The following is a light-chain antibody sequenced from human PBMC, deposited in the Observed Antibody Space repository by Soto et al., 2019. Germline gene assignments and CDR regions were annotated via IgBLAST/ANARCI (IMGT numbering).Light chain of an antibody. CDR1: SSDVGGYSY. Sequence: QSVLTQPASVSGSPGQSIPISCTGTSSDVGGYSYVSWYQQQPGKAPKLVISDVSNRPSGVSDRFSVSKSGNTASLTISGLQTEDEADYYCASYTTSSTYVFGTGTKVTV. CDR2: DVS. V-gene: IGLV2-14*01. J-gene: IGLJ1*01. CDR3: ASYTTSSTYV.